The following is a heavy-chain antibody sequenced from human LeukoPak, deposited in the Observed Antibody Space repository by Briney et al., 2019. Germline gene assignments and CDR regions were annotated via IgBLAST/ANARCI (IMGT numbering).Heavy chain of an antibody. D-gene: IGHD3-10*01. CDR1: GFTFSYYY. CDR3: ARYYSDAFDV. V-gene: IGHV3-11*04. Sequence: GGSLRLSCASSGFTFSYYYMTWIRQAPGKGLEWLSYISSTTGRIIYYADSVKGRFTISRDNTKNSLFLQMVSLRVEDTAVYYCARYYSDAFDVWGQGTVVTVSS. J-gene: IGHJ3*01. CDR2: ISSTTGRII.